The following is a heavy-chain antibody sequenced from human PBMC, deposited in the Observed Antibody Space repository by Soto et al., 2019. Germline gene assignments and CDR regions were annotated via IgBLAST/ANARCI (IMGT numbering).Heavy chain of an antibody. CDR2: IYHSGST. D-gene: IGHD3-22*01. V-gene: IGHV4-38-2*01. CDR1: GYSISSGYY. J-gene: IGHJ4*02. CDR3: ASGDYYDSSGFDY. Sequence: SETLSLTCAVSGYSISSGYYWGWIRQPPGKGLEWIGSIYHSGSTYYNPSLKSRVTISVDTSKNQFSLKLSSVTAADTAVYYCASGDYYDSSGFDYWGQGTLVTV.